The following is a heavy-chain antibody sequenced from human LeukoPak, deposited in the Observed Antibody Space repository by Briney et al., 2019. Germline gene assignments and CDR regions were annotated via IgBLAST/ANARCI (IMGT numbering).Heavy chain of an antibody. Sequence: GGSLRLSCATSGFTFSNYSMNWVRQAPGKGLEWVSCISSSSSYIYYADSMKGRFTISRDNAKNSLYLQMNSLRAEDTAVYYCARDRSYYDTSGCYRDPDSFDIWGQGTLVTVSS. CDR1: GFTFSNYS. CDR2: ISSSSSYI. V-gene: IGHV3-21*01. J-gene: IGHJ4*02. CDR3: ARDRSYYDTSGCYRDPDSFDI. D-gene: IGHD3-22*01.